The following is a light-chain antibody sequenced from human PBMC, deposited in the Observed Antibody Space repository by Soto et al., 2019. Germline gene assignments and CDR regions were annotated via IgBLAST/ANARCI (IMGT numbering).Light chain of an antibody. J-gene: IGKJ4*02. CDR2: DAS. CDR3: EQYNNWVT. CDR1: QSVSSN. Sequence: EIVMTQSPATLSVSPGERATLSCRASQSVSSNLAWYQQKPGQPPRLLIYDASTRATGIPARFSGSGSGTEFPPSIRSLPSEDVAVCYSEQYNNWVTLGGGKKVELK. V-gene: IGKV3-15*01.